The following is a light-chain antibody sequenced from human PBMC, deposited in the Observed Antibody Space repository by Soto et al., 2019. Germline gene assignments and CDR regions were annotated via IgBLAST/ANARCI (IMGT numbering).Light chain of an antibody. CDR3: QQYGNSPQT. CDR2: GAS. Sequence: EIVLTQSPGTLPLSPGERATLSCRASQSVSSSSLAWYQQKPGQAPRLLIYGASSRATGIPNRFSGSGSGTDFTLTISRLEPEDFAVYYCQQYGNSPQTFGQGTKVDIK. CDR1: QSVSSSS. J-gene: IGKJ1*01. V-gene: IGKV3-20*01.